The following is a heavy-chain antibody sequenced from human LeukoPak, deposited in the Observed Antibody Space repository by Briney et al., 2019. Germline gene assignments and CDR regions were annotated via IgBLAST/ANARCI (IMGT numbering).Heavy chain of an antibody. Sequence: GGSLRLSCAASGFTFSSYWMSWVRQAPGKGLEWVAVIYGVGSTSYADSVKGRFTISRDTSKNTVYLHMRSLRAEDTAVYYCARDRGVTLTTVDWYFDLWGRGTLVTVSS. V-gene: IGHV3-66*01. D-gene: IGHD4-17*01. CDR1: GFTFSSYW. CDR3: ARDRGVTLTTVDWYFDL. J-gene: IGHJ2*01. CDR2: IYGVGST.